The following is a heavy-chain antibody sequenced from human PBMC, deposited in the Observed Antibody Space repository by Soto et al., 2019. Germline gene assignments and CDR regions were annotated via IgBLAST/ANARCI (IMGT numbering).Heavy chain of an antibody. Sequence: PSETLSLTCTVFGGSISGGGYYWSWIRQHPGKGLEWIGHIDYNERSYYNPSLKSRVTISIDTSKNQFSLKLDSVTAADPAVYSCAPDPLFGWFDTWGQGTLVTVSS. CDR1: GGSISGGGYY. J-gene: IGHJ5*02. CDR3: APDPLFGWFDT. D-gene: IGHD3-16*01. CDR2: IDYNERS. V-gene: IGHV4-31*03.